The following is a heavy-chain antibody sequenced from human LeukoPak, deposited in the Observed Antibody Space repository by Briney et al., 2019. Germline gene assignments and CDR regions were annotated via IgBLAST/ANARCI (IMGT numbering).Heavy chain of an antibody. J-gene: IGHJ4*01. CDR3: AREGFYFFDF. CDR2: IKRDGSEK. Sequence: PGGSLRLSCAASGFTFTNNFTSWVRQVPGKGLEWVANIKRDGSEKTYADSVRGRFTIFRDNDKDSVYLQMNSLRAEDSAIYYCAREGFYFFDFWGQGTLVTVSS. V-gene: IGHV3-7*01. CDR1: GFTFTNNF.